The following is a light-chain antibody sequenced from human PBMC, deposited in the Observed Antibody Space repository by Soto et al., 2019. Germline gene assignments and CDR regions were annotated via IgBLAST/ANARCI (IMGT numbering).Light chain of an antibody. V-gene: IGKV3-20*01. Sequence: VMLQHSLGALPLKNRAAATVSCRASQSIGGNFLAWYQQRRGQAPRLLIHGASNRATGIPDRFSGSGSGTDFTLTIARLEPEDFAVYYCQQYGCSPRTFGQRSMVAIK. CDR1: QSIGGNF. J-gene: IGKJ1*01. CDR2: GAS. CDR3: QQYGCSPRT.